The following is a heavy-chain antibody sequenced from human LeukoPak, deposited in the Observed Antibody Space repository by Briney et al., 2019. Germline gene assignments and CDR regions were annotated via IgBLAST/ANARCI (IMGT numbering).Heavy chain of an antibody. CDR1: GFTFSSYA. D-gene: IGHD4-11*01. J-gene: IGHJ5*02. Sequence: PGGSPRLSCAASGFTFSSYAMSWVRQAPGKGLEWIGYIYYSGTIKYNPSLKSRVTISVDTSKNQFSLKLRSVTAADTAVYYCARGEDYKSSRFDPWGQGTLVTVSS. CDR3: ARGEDYKSSRFDP. CDR2: IYYSGTI. V-gene: IGHV4-59*01.